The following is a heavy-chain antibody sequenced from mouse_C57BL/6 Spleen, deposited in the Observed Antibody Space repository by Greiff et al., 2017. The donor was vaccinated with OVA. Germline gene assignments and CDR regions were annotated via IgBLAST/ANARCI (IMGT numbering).Heavy chain of an antibody. D-gene: IGHD1-1*01. CDR2: INPSNGGT. Sequence: QVQLQQPGTELVKPGASVKLSCKASGYTFTSYWMHWVKQRPGQGLEWIGNINPSNGGTNYNEKFKSKATLTEDKSSSTAYMQLSSLTTEDSAVDYCANYGSSHYAMDYWGQGTSVTVSA. CDR1: GYTFTSYW. CDR3: ANYGSSHYAMDY. V-gene: IGHV1-53*01. J-gene: IGHJ4*01.